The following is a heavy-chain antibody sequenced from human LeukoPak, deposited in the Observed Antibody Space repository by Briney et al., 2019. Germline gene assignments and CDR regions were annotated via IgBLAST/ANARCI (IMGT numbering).Heavy chain of an antibody. CDR3: ARGTSGGFFDY. J-gene: IGHJ4*02. Sequence: GASVKVSCKASGYTFTSYDVNWVRQATGQGLEWMGWMNPNSGSTGYAQKFQGRVTITADESTSTAYMELSSLRSEDTAVYYCARGTSGGFFDYWGQGTLVTVSS. CDR2: MNPNSGST. CDR1: GYTFTSYD. V-gene: IGHV1-8*03.